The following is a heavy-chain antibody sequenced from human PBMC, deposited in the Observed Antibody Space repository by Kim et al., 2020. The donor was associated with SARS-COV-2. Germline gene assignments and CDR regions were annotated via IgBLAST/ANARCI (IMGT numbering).Heavy chain of an antibody. CDR2: IWYDGSNK. Sequence: GGSLRLSCAASGFTFSSYGMHWVRQAPGKGLEWVAVIWYDGSNKYYADSVKGRFTISRDNSKNTLYLQMNSLRAEDTAVYYCARDRYCSGGSCYFFDYWGQGTLVTVSS. D-gene: IGHD2-15*01. J-gene: IGHJ4*02. V-gene: IGHV3-33*01. CDR1: GFTFSSYG. CDR3: ARDRYCSGGSCYFFDY.